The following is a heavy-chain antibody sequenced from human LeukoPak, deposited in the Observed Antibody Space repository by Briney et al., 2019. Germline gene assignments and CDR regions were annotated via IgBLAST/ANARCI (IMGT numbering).Heavy chain of an antibody. CDR3: ARDRPRGYSYGYDY. V-gene: IGHV1-2*02. D-gene: IGHD5-18*01. CDR2: INPNSGGT. Sequence: ASVKVSCKVSGYTFTGYYMHWVRQAPGQGLEWMGWINPNSGGTNYAQKFQGRVTMTRDTSISTAYMELSRLRSDDTAVYYCARDRPRGYSYGYDYWGQGTLVTVSS. CDR1: GYTFTGYY. J-gene: IGHJ4*02.